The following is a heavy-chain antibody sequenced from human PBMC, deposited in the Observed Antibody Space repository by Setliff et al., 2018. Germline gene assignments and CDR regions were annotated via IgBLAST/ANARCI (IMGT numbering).Heavy chain of an antibody. Sequence: GGSLRLSCASSGFTFGGSAMHWVRQAPGKGLEWVAFIWFDGSNKYYAASVTGRFTISRDNSRDTLYLQMNNLRVEDTAVYYCAKSYITMVLHYWGQGTLVTVSS. CDR2: IWFDGSNK. V-gene: IGHV3-30*02. CDR3: AKSYITMVLHY. D-gene: IGHD3-10*01. CDR1: GFTFGGSA. J-gene: IGHJ4*02.